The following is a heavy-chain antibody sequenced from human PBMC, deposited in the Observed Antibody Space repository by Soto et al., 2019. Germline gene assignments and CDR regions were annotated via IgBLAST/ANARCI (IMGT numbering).Heavy chain of an antibody. CDR3: ARPTYYDWCFEL. J-gene: IGHJ4*02. D-gene: IGHD3-9*01. CDR2: SYHGFSS. V-gene: IGHV4-30-2*06. Sequence: PWDTRSLACAVSGFAINSCFDSVGCVRQSPGNCLEWIGYSYHGFSSYYNPSLQSRVTISVDRSKAQFYLTLTSVTAADTAVYFCARPTYYDWCFELWGLGTTLNVSS. CDR1: GFAINSCFDS.